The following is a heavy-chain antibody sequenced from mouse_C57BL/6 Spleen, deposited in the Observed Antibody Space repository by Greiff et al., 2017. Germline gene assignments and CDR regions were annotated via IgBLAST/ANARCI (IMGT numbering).Heavy chain of an antibody. CDR2: IYPSDSET. V-gene: IGHV1-61*01. CDR1: GYTFTSYW. Sequence: QVQLQQPGAELVRPGSSVKLSCKASGYTFTSYWMDWVKQRPGQGLEWIGNIYPSDSETHYNQKFKDKATLTVDKSSSTAYMQLSSLTSEDSAVYYCARENYGSRHYYAMDYWGQGTSVTVSS. CDR3: ARENYGSRHYYAMDY. J-gene: IGHJ4*01. D-gene: IGHD1-1*01.